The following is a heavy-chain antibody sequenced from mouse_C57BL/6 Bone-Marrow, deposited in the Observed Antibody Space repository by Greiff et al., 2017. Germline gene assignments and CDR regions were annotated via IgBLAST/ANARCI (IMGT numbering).Heavy chain of an antibody. Sequence: QFQLQQSVAELVRPGASVKLSCKASGYTFTDYYIHWVKQRPGQGLEWIARFYPGSGNTYYHAKFKGKATLTADQSSSTAYIQLSSLTSVDSAVYFCARRGNYFDYWGQGTTLTVSS. V-gene: IGHV1-76*01. CDR1: GYTFTDYY. CDR3: ARRGNYFDY. J-gene: IGHJ2*01. CDR2: FYPGSGNT.